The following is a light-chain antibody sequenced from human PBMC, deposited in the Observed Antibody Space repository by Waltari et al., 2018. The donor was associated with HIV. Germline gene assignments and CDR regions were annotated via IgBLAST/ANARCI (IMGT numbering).Light chain of an antibody. CDR2: YDS. J-gene: IGLJ3*02. CDR1: NIGSKS. V-gene: IGLV3-21*04. Sequence: SYVLTQPPSVSVAPGKTARFTCGGNNIGSKSVHWYKQKPGQAPVLVIYYDSDRPSGIPERFSGSNSGNTATLTISRVEAGDEADYYCQVWDSSSDHHWVFGGGTKLTVL. CDR3: QVWDSSSDHHWV.